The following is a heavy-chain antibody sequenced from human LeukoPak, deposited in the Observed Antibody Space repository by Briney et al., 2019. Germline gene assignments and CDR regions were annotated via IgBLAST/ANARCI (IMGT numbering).Heavy chain of an antibody. J-gene: IGHJ5*02. CDR1: GGSISSSTYY. V-gene: IGHV4-39*01. Sequence: SKTLSLTCTVSGGSISSSTYYWGWIRQPPGKGLEWIGSIYYSGSTYCNPSLKSRVTISVDTSKNQFSLKLSSVTAADTAVYYCARLGHPGRIVVVTAIRGSDIDNWFDPWGQGTLVTVSS. CDR2: IYYSGST. CDR3: ARLGHPGRIVVVTAIRGSDIDNWFDP. D-gene: IGHD2-21*02.